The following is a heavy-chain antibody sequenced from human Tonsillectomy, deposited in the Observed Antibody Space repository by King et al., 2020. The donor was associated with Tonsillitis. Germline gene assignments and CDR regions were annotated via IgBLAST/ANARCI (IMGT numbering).Heavy chain of an antibody. Sequence: VQLVQSGGVVVQPGGSLRLSCAASGFTFDDYAMHWVRQAPGKGLEWVSLISWDGGSTYYADSVKGRFTISRDNSKNSLYLQMNSLRAEDTALYYCAKGIVLGWYYYYGMDVWGQGTTVTVSS. D-gene: IGHD6-6*01. CDR3: AKGIVLGWYYYYGMDV. CDR1: GFTFDDYA. J-gene: IGHJ6*02. CDR2: ISWDGGST. V-gene: IGHV3-43D*03.